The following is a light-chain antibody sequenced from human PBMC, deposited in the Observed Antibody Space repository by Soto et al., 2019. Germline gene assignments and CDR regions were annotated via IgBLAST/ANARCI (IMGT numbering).Light chain of an antibody. Sequence: EVVLTQSPGTLSLSPGDRATLSCRASQSVSSNYLAWYQQKPGQAPRLLIYGASSRATGIPDRFSGSGSGTDFTLTISRLEPEDFAVYYCQQYVRSLWTFGQGTKVDIK. J-gene: IGKJ1*01. CDR2: GAS. CDR1: QSVSSNY. CDR3: QQYVRSLWT. V-gene: IGKV3-20*01.